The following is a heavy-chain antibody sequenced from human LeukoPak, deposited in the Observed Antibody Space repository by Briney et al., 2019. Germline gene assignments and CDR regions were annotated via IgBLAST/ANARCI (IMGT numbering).Heavy chain of an antibody. V-gene: IGHV1-3*01. J-gene: IGHJ3*02. CDR1: GYTFTSYA. Sequence: ASVKVSCKAFGYTFTSYAMHWVRQAPGQRLEWMGWINAGNGNTKYSQKFQGRVTITRDTSASTAYMELSSLRSEDTAVYYCANLGYCSSTSCRNDAFDIWGQGTMVTVSS. CDR3: ANLGYCSSTSCRNDAFDI. CDR2: INAGNGNT. D-gene: IGHD2-2*01.